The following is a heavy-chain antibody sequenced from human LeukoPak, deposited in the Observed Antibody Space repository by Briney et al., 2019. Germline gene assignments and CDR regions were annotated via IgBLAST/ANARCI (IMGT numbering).Heavy chain of an antibody. J-gene: IGHJ6*04. D-gene: IGHD6-13*01. CDR3: AEGRSSSPKMDV. CDR1: GFTFSTYA. CDR2: ISGSGGST. Sequence: GGSLRLSCAAAGFTFSTYAMSWVRQAPGKGLEWVSAISGSGGSTYYADSVKGRFTISRDNSKNTLYLQMNSLRAEDTAVYYCAEGRSSSPKMDVWGKGTTVTVSS. V-gene: IGHV3-23*01.